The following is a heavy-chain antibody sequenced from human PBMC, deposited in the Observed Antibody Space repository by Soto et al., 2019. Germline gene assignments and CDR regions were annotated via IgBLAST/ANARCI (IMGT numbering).Heavy chain of an antibody. Sequence: QVQLVESGGGVVQPGRSLRLSCAASGFTFSSYAMHWVRKAPGKGLEWVAVISYDGSNKYYADSVKGRFTISRDNSKNTLYLQMNSLSAEDTAVYYCARDLVTTSLYYFYYWGQGTLVTVSS. CDR3: ARDLVTTSLYYFYY. CDR2: ISYDGSNK. CDR1: GFTFSSYA. J-gene: IGHJ4*02. V-gene: IGHV3-30-3*01. D-gene: IGHD4-4*01.